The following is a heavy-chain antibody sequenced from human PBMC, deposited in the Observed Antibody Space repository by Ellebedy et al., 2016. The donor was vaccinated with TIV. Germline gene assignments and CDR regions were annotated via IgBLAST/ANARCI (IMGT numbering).Heavy chain of an antibody. J-gene: IGHJ5*02. Sequence: PGGSLRLSCAASGFNFSSCDLHWLRQAPGRGLEWVTLIKSDGSEEHYADSVKGRFTITRDDSRETVFRQMKSLRAEDTALYYCATDCPGDDGQPLGRWGQGTLVTVSS. CDR1: GFNFSSCD. CDR3: ATDCPGDDGQPLGR. D-gene: IGHD5-12*01. V-gene: IGHV3-33*03. CDR2: IKSDGSEE.